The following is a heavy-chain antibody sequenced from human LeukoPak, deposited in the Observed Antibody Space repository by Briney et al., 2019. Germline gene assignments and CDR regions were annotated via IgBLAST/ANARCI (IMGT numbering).Heavy chain of an antibody. D-gene: IGHD2-2*01. V-gene: IGHV3-30-3*02. CDR1: GFTFSSYA. J-gene: IGHJ4*02. Sequence: AGGSLRLSCAASGFTFSSYAMHWVRQAPGKGLEWVAVISYDGSNKYYADSVKGRFTISRDNSKNTLYLQMNSLRAEDTAVYYCARIVGYCSSTSCDYWGQGTLVTVSS. CDR2: ISYDGSNK. CDR3: ARIVGYCSSTSCDY.